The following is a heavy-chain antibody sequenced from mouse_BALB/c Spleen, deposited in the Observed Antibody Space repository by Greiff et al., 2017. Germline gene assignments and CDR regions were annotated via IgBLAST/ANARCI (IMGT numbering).Heavy chain of an antibody. CDR3: ARGGDGYYWFAY. J-gene: IGHJ3*01. CDR1: GFTFSSYA. CDR2: ISSGGST. D-gene: IGHD2-3*01. Sequence: EVHLVESGGGLVKPGGSLKLSCAASGFTFSSYAMSWVRQTPEKRLEWVASISSGGSTYYPDSVKGRFTISRDNARNILYLQMSSLRSEDTAMYYCARGGDGYYWFAYWGQGTLVTVSA. V-gene: IGHV5-6-5*01.